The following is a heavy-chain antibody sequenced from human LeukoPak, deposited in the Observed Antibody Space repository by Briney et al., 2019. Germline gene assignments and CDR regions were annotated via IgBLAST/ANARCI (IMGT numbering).Heavy chain of an antibody. Sequence: GASVKASCTASGYTFSDYYIHWLRQPPGQGLEWMGWINPKSGVTNFAQYFQGRVTMTRDTSISTGYMELSRLRSDDTAVYYCARESRIAVAGKDFGYWGQGTLVTVSS. CDR3: ARESRIAVAGKDFGY. CDR2: INPKSGVT. V-gene: IGHV1-2*02. J-gene: IGHJ4*02. CDR1: GYTFSDYY. D-gene: IGHD6-19*01.